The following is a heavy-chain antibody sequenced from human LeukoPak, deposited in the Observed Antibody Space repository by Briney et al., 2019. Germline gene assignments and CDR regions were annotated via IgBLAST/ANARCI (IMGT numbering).Heavy chain of an antibody. CDR3: AEQYCSGGSCYSY. J-gene: IGHJ4*02. V-gene: IGHV3-23*01. Sequence: GGSLRLSCAASGFTFSSYAVSWVRQAPGKGLEWVSAISGSGGSTYYADSVKGRFTISRDNSKNTLYLQMNSLRAEDTAVYYCAEQYCSGGSCYSYWGQGTLVTVSS. CDR2: ISGSGGST. CDR1: GFTFSSYA. D-gene: IGHD2-15*01.